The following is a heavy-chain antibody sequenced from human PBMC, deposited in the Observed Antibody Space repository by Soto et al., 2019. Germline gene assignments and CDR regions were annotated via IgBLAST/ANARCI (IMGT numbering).Heavy chain of an antibody. Sequence: GGTLRLACAASGFPFNNYAMHWVRQAPGKGLEWVAVIWHDGSNEHYADSVKGRFRIARDNSNNTLYLQMNSLRGEDTALYYCARDDVSMVTTFLDYWGLGPLVTVS. CDR2: IWHDGSNE. CDR1: GFPFNNYA. D-gene: IGHD2-21*02. CDR3: ARDDVSMVTTFLDY. J-gene: IGHJ4*02. V-gene: IGHV3-33*01.